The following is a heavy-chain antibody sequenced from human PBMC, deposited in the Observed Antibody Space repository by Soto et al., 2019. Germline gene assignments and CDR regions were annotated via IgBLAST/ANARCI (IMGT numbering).Heavy chain of an antibody. D-gene: IGHD2-2*01. J-gene: IGHJ4*02. CDR1: GGSISSSSYY. Sequence: PSETLSLTCTVSGGSISSSSYYWGWIRQPPGKGLEWIGSIYYSGSTYYNPSLKSRVTISVDTSKNQFSLKLSSVTAADTAVYYCASLLGYCSSTSCYPFDYWGQGTLVTVS. CDR2: IYYSGST. CDR3: ASLLGYCSSTSCYPFDY. V-gene: IGHV4-39*01.